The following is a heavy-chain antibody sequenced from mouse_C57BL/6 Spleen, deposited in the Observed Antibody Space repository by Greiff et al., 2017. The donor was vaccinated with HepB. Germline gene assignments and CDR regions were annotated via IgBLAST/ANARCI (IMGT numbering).Heavy chain of an antibody. CDR2: INPNNGGT. D-gene: IGHD3-3*01. Sequence: VQLQQSGPELVKPGASVKISCKASGYTFTDYYMNWVKQSHGKSLEWIGDINPNNGGTSYNQKFKGKATLTVDKSSSTAYMELRSLTSEDAAVYSCASAGQGFAYWGQGTLVTVSA. CDR3: ASAGQGFAY. CDR1: GYTFTDYY. J-gene: IGHJ3*01. V-gene: IGHV1-26*01.